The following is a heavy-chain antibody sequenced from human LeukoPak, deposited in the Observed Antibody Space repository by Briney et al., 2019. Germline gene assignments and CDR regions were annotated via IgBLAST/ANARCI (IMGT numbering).Heavy chain of an antibody. V-gene: IGHV3-74*01. CDR1: GFTFSSYW. Sequence: GGSLRLSCVASGFTFSSYWIHWVRQAPGKGLVWVSRINGDGSTTDYAASVKGRFTISRDNAKNALYLQMNSLRAEDTAVYYCARDLIPLIHDAFDIWGQGTMVTVSS. D-gene: IGHD3-16*01. CDR2: INGDGSTT. CDR3: ARDLIPLIHDAFDI. J-gene: IGHJ3*02.